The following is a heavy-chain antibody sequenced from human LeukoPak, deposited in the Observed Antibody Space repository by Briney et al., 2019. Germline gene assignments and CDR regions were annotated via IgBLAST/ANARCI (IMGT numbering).Heavy chain of an antibody. CDR1: GYTFTGYY. V-gene: IGHV1-2*02. CDR3: AGFPVTTGFAAFDI. D-gene: IGHD4-17*01. J-gene: IGHJ3*02. CDR2: INPNSGGT. Sequence: WASVKVSCKASGYTFTGYYMHWVRQAPGQGLEWMGWINPNSGGTNYAQKFQGRVTMTRDTSISTAYMELSRLRSDDTAVYYCAGFPVTTGFAAFDIWGQGTMVTVSS.